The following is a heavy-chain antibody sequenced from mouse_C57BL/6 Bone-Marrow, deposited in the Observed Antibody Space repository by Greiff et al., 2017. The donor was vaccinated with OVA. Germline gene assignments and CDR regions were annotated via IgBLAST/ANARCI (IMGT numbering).Heavy chain of an antibody. D-gene: IGHD4-1*01. CDR3: ERCELEYYDAMDY. Sequence: SGAELVRPGASVKMSCKASGYTFTSYNMHWVKQTPRQGLEWIGAIYPGNGDTSYNQKFKGKATLTVEKSSSTAYLQLSSLTSEDSAVSFCERCELEYYDAMDYWGQGTSVTVSS. CDR2: IYPGNGDT. CDR1: GYTFTSYN. V-gene: IGHV1-12*01. J-gene: IGHJ4*01.